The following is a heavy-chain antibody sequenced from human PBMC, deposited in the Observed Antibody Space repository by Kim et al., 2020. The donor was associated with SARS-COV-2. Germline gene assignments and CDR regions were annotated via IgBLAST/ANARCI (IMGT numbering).Heavy chain of an antibody. D-gene: IGHD1-26*01. CDR1: GFTFNTYG. J-gene: IGHJ4*02. V-gene: IGHV3-30*18. Sequence: GGSLRLSCAASGFTFNTYGMHWVRQAPGKGLEWVADISYDGSNKYYADSVKGRFTISRDNSKNTLYLQMNSLRIEDTAVYYCAKSFSGSYLGYDYWGQGTMVTVSS. CDR3: AKSFSGSYLGYDY. CDR2: ISYDGSNK.